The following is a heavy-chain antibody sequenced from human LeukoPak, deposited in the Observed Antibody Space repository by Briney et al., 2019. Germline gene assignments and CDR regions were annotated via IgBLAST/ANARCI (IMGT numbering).Heavy chain of an antibody. D-gene: IGHD4-17*01. V-gene: IGHV1-69*15. Sequence: SVKVSCKASGGTFSNYAITWVRQTPGQGLELIGTVIPILLTSRYAPKFQDRVTITADEATTTVYLDLNSLTSEDTAVYYCATPDYGGGGHHRQFAYWGQGTLITVSS. CDR1: GGTFSNYA. J-gene: IGHJ4*02. CDR2: VIPILLTS. CDR3: ATPDYGGGGHHRQFAY.